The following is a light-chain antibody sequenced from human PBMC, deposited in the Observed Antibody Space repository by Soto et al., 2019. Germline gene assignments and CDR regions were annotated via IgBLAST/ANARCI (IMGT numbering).Light chain of an antibody. Sequence: EIVLTQSPGTLSLSPGERATLSCRASQSVRSNYLAWYQQKPGQAPRLLIYGASSRATGVPDRFSGTGSGTDFPLTISRMEPEDCEVYYCQKYGGSPYTFGQGTKLEIK. CDR1: QSVRSNY. J-gene: IGKJ2*01. CDR2: GAS. V-gene: IGKV3-20*01. CDR3: QKYGGSPYT.